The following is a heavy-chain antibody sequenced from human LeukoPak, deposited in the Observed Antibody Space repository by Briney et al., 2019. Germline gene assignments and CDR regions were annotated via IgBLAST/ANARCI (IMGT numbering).Heavy chain of an antibody. CDR3: ARERSGSEIFARSFDI. V-gene: IGHV4-4*02. CDR2: IYHSGST. Sequence: SGTLSLTCAVSGGSISSSNWWSWVRQPPGKGLEWIGEIYHSGSTNYNSSLKSRITISVDKSKNQFSLKLASVTAADTAVYYCARERSGSEIFARSFDIWGQGTMVTVSS. J-gene: IGHJ3*02. CDR1: GGSISSSNW. D-gene: IGHD3-3*01.